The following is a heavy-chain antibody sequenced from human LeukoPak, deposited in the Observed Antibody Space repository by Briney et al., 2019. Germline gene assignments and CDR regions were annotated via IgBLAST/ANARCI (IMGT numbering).Heavy chain of an antibody. CDR3: ARGPLGSSWGY. Sequence: SVTLSLTCAVYGGSFSGYYWSWIRQPPGKGLEWIGEINHSGSTNYNPSLKSRVTISVDTSKNQFSLKLSSVTAADTAVYYCARGPLGSSWGYWGQGTLVTVSS. CDR2: INHSGST. D-gene: IGHD6-13*01. CDR1: GGSFSGYY. V-gene: IGHV4-34*01. J-gene: IGHJ4*02.